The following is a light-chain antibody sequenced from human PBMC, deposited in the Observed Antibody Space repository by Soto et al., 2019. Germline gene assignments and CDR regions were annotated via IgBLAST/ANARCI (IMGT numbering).Light chain of an antibody. CDR3: LQDYGDSWT. CDR2: AAS. J-gene: IGKJ1*01. V-gene: IGKV1-6*01. Sequence: TQMTQSPLSLSASVGEKIIITCRASRDVGSDVSWYQQKPGQAPKLVIYAASNLYTEVPSRFSGRRSGTEFTLTISSLQPEDFASYYCLQDYGDSWTFGQGTKLEIE. CDR1: RDVGSD.